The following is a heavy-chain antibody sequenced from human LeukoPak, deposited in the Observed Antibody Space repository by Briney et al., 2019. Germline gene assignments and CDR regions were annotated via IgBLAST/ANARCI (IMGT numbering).Heavy chain of an antibody. J-gene: IGHJ4*02. V-gene: IGHV3-7*01. CDR1: GFTFSYHW. D-gene: IGHD2-2*01. Sequence: GGSLRLSCAASGFTFSYHWMTWVRQAPGKGLEWVANIKNDGAVKNYVDSVKGRFTISRDNAKNSLYLQMNSLRAEDTAVYYCAKVGRYCSSTSCYLADYWGQGTLVTVSS. CDR3: AKVGRYCSSTSCYLADY. CDR2: IKNDGAVK.